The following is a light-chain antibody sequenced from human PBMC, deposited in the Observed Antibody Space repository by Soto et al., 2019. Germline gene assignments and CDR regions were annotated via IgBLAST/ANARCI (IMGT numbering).Light chain of an antibody. CDR3: QQHNKWPLT. CDR2: AVS. Sequence: EIVMTQSPATLSVFPGERATLSCRASQGVNSNLAWYQQKPGQAPRLLIYAVSTRATGIPARFSGSGSGTEFTLAISSLQSEDCAVYYCQQHNKWPLTFGAGTKVEIK. CDR1: QGVNSN. V-gene: IGKV3-15*01. J-gene: IGKJ4*01.